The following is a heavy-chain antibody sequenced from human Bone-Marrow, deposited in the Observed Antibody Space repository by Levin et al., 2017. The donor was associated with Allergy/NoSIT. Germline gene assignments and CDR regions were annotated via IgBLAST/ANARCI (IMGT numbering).Heavy chain of an antibody. Sequence: GESLKISCAASGFSVSRNYMSWVRQAPGKGLEWVSLIYSGGDTQYADSVKGRFTISRDNSRNTLYLQMNSLRGDDTAVYYCARNGVGTAAGTPWGQGTLVSVSS. J-gene: IGHJ4*02. CDR3: ARNGVGTAAGTP. CDR1: GFSVSRNY. V-gene: IGHV3-66*01. CDR2: IYSGGDT. D-gene: IGHD6-13*01.